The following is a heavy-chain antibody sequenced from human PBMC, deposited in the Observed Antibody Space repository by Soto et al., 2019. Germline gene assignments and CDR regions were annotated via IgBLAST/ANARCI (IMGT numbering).Heavy chain of an antibody. CDR2: LYTSGST. D-gene: IGHD6-19*01. CDR3: PRDDSGRYKAYYYYYGMDV. Sequence: QVQLQESGPGLVKPSETLSLTCTVSGGSISSYYWSWIRQPAGKGLEWIGRLYTSGSTNYHPSPKSRVTMSVDTSKNQLSLKLSSVTGAEPAVYYCPRDDSGRYKAYYYYYGMDVWGQGTTVTVSS. V-gene: IGHV4-4*07. J-gene: IGHJ6*02. CDR1: GGSISSYY.